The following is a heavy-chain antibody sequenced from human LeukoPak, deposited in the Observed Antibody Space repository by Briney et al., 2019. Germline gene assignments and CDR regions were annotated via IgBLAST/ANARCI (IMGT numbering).Heavy chain of an antibody. CDR3: ARRFGYGVVGGYRDY. J-gene: IGHJ4*02. V-gene: IGHV4-4*02. D-gene: IGHD4/OR15-4a*01. CDR2: IFHSGST. Sequence: SETLTLTCAVSGGSITTSDWWGWVRPPPGKGLEWIREIFHSGSTNYNASLKSRLTISIDKSKNQFSLRLNSVTAADTAVYYCARRFGYGVVGGYRDYWGQGTPVTVSS. CDR1: GGSITTSDW.